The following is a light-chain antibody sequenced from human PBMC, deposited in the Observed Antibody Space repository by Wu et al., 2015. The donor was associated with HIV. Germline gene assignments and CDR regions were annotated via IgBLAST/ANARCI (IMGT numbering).Light chain of an antibody. Sequence: ESVLTQSPGTLSLSPGERATLSCRANQSVSNFLAWYQQKPGQAPRLLIYDASTRATGIPVRFSGSGSGTDFTLTISSLEPEDFAVYYCQQTSNWPLTFGQGTRLEIK. CDR1: QSVSNF. CDR3: QQTSNWPLT. V-gene: IGKV3-11*01. J-gene: IGKJ5*01. CDR2: DAS.